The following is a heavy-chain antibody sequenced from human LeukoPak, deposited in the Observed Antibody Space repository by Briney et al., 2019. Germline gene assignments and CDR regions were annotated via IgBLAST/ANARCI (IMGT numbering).Heavy chain of an antibody. CDR2: INIDGSST. CDR1: GFTFTSHW. J-gene: IGHJ4*02. Sequence: PGGSLRLSCAASGFTFTSHWMHWVRQAPGKGLVWVSRINIDGSSTNYADSVKGRFTISRDNAKNTLYLQMSSLRAEDSALYYCARDRGPNILANVVDYWGQGALVTASS. D-gene: IGHD5-12*01. V-gene: IGHV3-74*01. CDR3: ARDRGPNILANVVDY.